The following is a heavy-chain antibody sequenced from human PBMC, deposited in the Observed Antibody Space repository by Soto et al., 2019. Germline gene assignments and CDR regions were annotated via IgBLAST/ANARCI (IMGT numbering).Heavy chain of an antibody. J-gene: IGHJ6*02. D-gene: IGHD6-19*01. CDR1: GYTFTSYG. CDR3: ARDGRVVAVAGTDYYYGMDV. CDR2: ISAYNGKT. Sequence: ASVKVSCKASGYTFTSYGISWVRQAPGQGLEWMGWISAYNGKTEYAQNFQGRVTMTTDTSTSTAYMELRRVRSDDTAVYYCARDGRVVAVAGTDYYYGMDVWGQGTTVTVSS. V-gene: IGHV1-18*04.